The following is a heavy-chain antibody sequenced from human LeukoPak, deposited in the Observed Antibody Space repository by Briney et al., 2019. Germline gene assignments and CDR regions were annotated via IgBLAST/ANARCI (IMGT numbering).Heavy chain of an antibody. CDR3: AREGDGYNDAFDI. V-gene: IGHV3-74*01. J-gene: IGHJ3*02. Sequence: GGSLRLSCAASGFTFSSYWMHWVRQAPGKGLVWVSRINNDGSSTNYADSMKGRFTISRDNAKNTLYLQMHSLRAEDTAVYYCAREGDGYNDAFDIWGQGTMVTVSS. D-gene: IGHD5-24*01. CDR2: INNDGSST. CDR1: GFTFSSYW.